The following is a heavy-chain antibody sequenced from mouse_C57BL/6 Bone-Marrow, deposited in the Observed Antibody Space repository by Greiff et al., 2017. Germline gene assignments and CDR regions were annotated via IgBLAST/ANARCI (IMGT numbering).Heavy chain of an antibody. D-gene: IGHD2-2*01. CDR3: ARGGGWLRRDFDY. CDR1: GYTFTSYW. Sequence: QVQLQQPGAELVKPGASVKMSCKASGYTFTSYWITWVKQRPGQGLEWIGDIYPGSGSTNYNEKFKSKATLTVATSSSTAYMQLRSLTSEDSAVYYGARGGGWLRRDFDYWGQGTTLTVSA. V-gene: IGHV1-55*01. J-gene: IGHJ2*01. CDR2: IYPGSGST.